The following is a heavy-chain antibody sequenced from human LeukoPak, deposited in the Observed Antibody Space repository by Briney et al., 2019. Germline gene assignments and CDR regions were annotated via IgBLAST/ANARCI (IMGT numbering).Heavy chain of an antibody. CDR1: GFTFSSYS. CDR2: ISSSSSYI. Sequence: GGSLRLSCAASGFTFSSYSMNWVRQAPGKGLEWVSSISSSSSYIYYADSVKGRFTISRDNAKNSLYLQMNSLRAEDTAVYYCARDQGWYGDFHYWGQGTLVTVSS. V-gene: IGHV3-21*01. CDR3: ARDQGWYGDFHY. D-gene: IGHD4-17*01. J-gene: IGHJ4*02.